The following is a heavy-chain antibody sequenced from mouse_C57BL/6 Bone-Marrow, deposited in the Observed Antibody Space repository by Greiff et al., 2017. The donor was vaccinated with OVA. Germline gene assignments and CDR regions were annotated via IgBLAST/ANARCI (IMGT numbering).Heavy chain of an antibody. CDR3: TRNCICDY. CDR1: GYTFTSYW. V-gene: IGHV1-5*01. J-gene: IGHJ2*01. CDR2: IYPGNSDT. Sequence: VQLKESGTVLARPGASVKMSCKTSGYTFTSYWMHWVKQRPGQGLEWIGAIYPGNSDTSYNQKFKGKANLTAVTSASTAYMELSSLTNEDSAVYYCTRNCICDYGGQGTTLTVSS. D-gene: IGHD4-1*01.